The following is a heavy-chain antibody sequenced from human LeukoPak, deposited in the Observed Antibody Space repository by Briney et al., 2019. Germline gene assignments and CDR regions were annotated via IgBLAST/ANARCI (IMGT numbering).Heavy chain of an antibody. D-gene: IGHD3-22*01. CDR1: GGSISSYY. CDR3: ARAYDSSGYYYLY. CDR2: IYYSGST. Sequence: ASETLSLTCTVSGGSISSYYWSWIRQPPGKGLEWIGYIYYSGSTNYNPSLKSRVTISVDTSKNQFSLKLSSVTAADTPVYYCARAYDSSGYYYLYWGQGTLVTVSS. J-gene: IGHJ4*02. V-gene: IGHV4-59*01.